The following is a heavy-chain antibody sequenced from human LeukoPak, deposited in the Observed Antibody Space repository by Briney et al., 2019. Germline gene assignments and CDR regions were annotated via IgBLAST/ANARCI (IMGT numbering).Heavy chain of an antibody. CDR1: GFTFSRYS. V-gene: IGHV3-21*01. D-gene: IGHD2-2*01. CDR2: ITLSNSI. CDR3: ARDYPNDCSSRSCPSPFDY. J-gene: IGHJ4*02. Sequence: PGEPLRLSCAASGFTFSRYSMAWVRQAPGKGLEWVSCITLSNSISYADSVRGRFTISRANAWNSLYLQMNSLRAEDTAIYYCARDYPNDCSSRSCPSPFDYWGQGILVTVSP.